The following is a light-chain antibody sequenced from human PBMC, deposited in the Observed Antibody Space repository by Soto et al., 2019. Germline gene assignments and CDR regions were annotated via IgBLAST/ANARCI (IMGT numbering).Light chain of an antibody. V-gene: IGLV2-23*01. J-gene: IGLJ1*01. CDR1: SSDIGTYNL. CDR2: EDS. Sequence: QSVLTQPASVSGSPGQSITISCTGTSSDIGTYNLVSWYQQHPGKAPKVMIYEDSKRPAGVSDRFTGSKSGNTASLTISGLQAGDEVDYYCCSYAGSISPYVFGTGTKVTVL. CDR3: CSYAGSISPYV.